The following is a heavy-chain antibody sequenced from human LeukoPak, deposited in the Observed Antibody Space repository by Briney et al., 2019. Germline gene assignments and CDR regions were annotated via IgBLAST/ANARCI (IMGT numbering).Heavy chain of an antibody. CDR1: GGSFSGYY. J-gene: IGHJ4*02. CDR2: INHSGST. D-gene: IGHD3-9*01. V-gene: IGHV4-34*01. Sequence: SETLSLTCAVYGGSFSGYYWSWIRQPPGKGLEWIGEINHSGSTNYNPSLKSRVTISVDTSKNQFSLKLSSVTAADTAVYYCASFDGIINLYGVFEYWGQGTLVTVSS. CDR3: ASFDGIINLYGVFEY.